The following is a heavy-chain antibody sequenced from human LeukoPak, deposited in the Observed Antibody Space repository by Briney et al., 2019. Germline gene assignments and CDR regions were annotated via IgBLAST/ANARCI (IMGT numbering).Heavy chain of an antibody. CDR3: ARQVVTAGDAFDI. Sequence: SETLSLTCAVYGGSFSGYYWSWIRQPPGKGLEWIGEINHSGSTNYNPSLKSRVTISVDTSKNQFSLKLSSVTAADTAVYYCARQVVTAGDAFDIWGQGTMVTVSS. CDR1: GGSFSGYY. J-gene: IGHJ3*02. V-gene: IGHV4-34*01. CDR2: INHSGST. D-gene: IGHD2-21*02.